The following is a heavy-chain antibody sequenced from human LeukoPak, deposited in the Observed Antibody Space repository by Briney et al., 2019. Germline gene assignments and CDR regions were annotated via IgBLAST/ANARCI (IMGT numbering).Heavy chain of an antibody. V-gene: IGHV4-4*02. J-gene: IGHJ5*02. CDR2: IYHGGST. CDR1: GGSISSSNW. D-gene: IGHD4-17*01. CDR3: ATLIREGNYGDNWFDP. Sequence: PSGTLSLTCAVSGGSISSSNWWSWVRQPPGKGLEWIGEIYHGGSTNYNPSLKSRVTISVDKSKNQFSLKLSSVTAADTAVYYCATLIREGNYGDNWFDPWGQGTLVTVSS.